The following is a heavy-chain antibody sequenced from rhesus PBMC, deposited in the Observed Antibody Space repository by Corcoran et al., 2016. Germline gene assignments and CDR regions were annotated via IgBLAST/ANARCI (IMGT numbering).Heavy chain of an antibody. J-gene: IGHJ5-1*01. CDR3: ARSGWTSWDNRFDV. Sequence: QLQLQESGPGLVTPLETLSLTCVVSGGSLDNTYWNWIRQPPGKGLEWIARISGSGGVTDYNSSLKSRVTISRDVSKNQFSLRVNSVTAADTAVYYCARSGWTSWDNRFDVWGAGVLVTVSS. CDR2: ISGSGGVT. D-gene: IGHD2-39*02. CDR1: GGSLDNTY. V-gene: IGHV4-173*01.